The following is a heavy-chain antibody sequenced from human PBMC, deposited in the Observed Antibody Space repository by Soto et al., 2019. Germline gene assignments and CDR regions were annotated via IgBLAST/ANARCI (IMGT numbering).Heavy chain of an antibody. CDR1: GYTFTSYG. CDR3: ARDNGRYCSGGSCYSYYYYGMDV. J-gene: IGHJ6*02. CDR2: ISAYNGNT. D-gene: IGHD2-15*01. V-gene: IGHV1-18*04. Sequence: ASVKVSCKASGYTFTSYGISWVRQAPGQGLEWMGWISAYNGNTNYAQKLQGRVTMTTDTSTSTAYMELRSLRSDDTAVYYCARDNGRYCSGGSCYSYYYYGMDVCGQGTTVTVSS.